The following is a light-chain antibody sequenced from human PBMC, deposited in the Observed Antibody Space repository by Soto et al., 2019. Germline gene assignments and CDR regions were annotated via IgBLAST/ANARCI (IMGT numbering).Light chain of an antibody. V-gene: IGLV2-14*01. Sequence: QSALTQPASVSGSPGQSITISCTGTSSDVGGYNYVSWYQQHPGKAPKLLIYEVSKRPSGVSNRFSGSKSGNTASLTISGLQAEDEADYYCWSYGSSSSRYVFGTGTKVTVL. CDR1: SSDVGGYNY. CDR3: WSYGSSSSRYV. J-gene: IGLJ1*01. CDR2: EVS.